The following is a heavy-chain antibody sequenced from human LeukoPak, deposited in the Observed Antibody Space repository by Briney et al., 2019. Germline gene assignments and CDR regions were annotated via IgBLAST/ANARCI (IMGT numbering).Heavy chain of an antibody. CDR2: IAYDGSNK. CDR3: AKDLSSYGSYYYYGMDV. CDR1: GFTFSSYG. D-gene: IGHD5-18*01. V-gene: IGHV3-30*18. Sequence: GGSLRLSCAASGFTFSSYGMHWVRQAPGKGLEWGAVIAYDGSNKYYADSVKGRFTISRDNSKNTLYLQMNSLRAEDTAVYYCAKDLSSYGSYYYYGMDVWGQGTTVTVSS. J-gene: IGHJ6*02.